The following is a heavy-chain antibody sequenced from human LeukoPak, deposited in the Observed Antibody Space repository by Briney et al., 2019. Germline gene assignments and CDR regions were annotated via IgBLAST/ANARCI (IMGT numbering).Heavy chain of an antibody. V-gene: IGHV3-30*18. CDR2: ISYDGSNK. CDR3: AKELGDYYDSSGYLAAFDI. CDR1: GFTFSSYG. D-gene: IGHD3-22*01. J-gene: IGHJ3*02. Sequence: QTGGSLRLSCAASGFTFSSYGMHWVRQAPGKGLEWVAVISYDGSNKYYADSVKGRFTISRDNSKNTLYLQTNSLRAEDTAVYYCAKELGDYYDSSGYLAAFDIWGQGTMVTVSS.